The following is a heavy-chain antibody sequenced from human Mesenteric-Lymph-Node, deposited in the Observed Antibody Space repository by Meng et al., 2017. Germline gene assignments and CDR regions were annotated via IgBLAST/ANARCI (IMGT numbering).Heavy chain of an antibody. CDR2: IYYTGST. Sequence: GQVVESGGGLVQPAGSLRLSCAASGFTVSSNYMSSIRQPPGKGLEWIGYIYYTGSTYYTPSLKSRVTISMDTSKNQFSLRLSSVTAADTAVYYCARNYYFDYWGQGTLVTVSS. CDR3: ARNYYFDY. CDR1: GFTVSSNY. J-gene: IGHJ4*02. V-gene: IGHV4-30-4*08.